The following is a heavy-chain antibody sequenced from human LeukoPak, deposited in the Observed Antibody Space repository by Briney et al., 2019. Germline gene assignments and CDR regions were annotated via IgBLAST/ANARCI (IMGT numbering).Heavy chain of an antibody. D-gene: IGHD1-26*01. J-gene: IGHJ5*02. V-gene: IGHV3-23*01. CDR2: ISGSGGST. CDR1: GFTCSSYA. Sequence: PGGSLRLXCAASGFTCSSYAMSWVRQAPGKGLEWVSAISGSGGSTYYADSVKGRFTISRDNSKNTLYLQMNSLRAEDTAVYYCAKVPLVGATRWFDPWGQGTLVTVSS. CDR3: AKVPLVGATRWFDP.